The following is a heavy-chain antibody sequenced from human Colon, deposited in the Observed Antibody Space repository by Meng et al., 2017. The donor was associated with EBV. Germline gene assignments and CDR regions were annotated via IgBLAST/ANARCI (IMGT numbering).Heavy chain of an antibody. CDR2: IYYTGST. CDR3: ARNYYFDY. CDR1: GGSINSCDYY. V-gene: IGHV4-30-4*01. Sequence: QVRLQVSGPGLVKPSPTLSLTCTVSGGSINSCDYYWSWIRQPPGKGLEWIGYIYYTGSTYYNPSLKSRVTISMDTSKNQFSLRLSSVTAADTAVYYCARNYYFDYWGQGTLVTVSS. J-gene: IGHJ4*02.